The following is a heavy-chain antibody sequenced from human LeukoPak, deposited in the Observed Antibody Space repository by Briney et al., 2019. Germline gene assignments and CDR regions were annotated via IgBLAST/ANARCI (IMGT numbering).Heavy chain of an antibody. D-gene: IGHD6-13*01. CDR3: ARDPRDSSSWYWPVSYGMDV. J-gene: IGHJ6*04. CDR1: GFTFSSYS. CDR2: ISSSSSYI. Sequence: GGSLRLSCAASGFTFSSYSMNWVRQAPGRGLEWVSSISSSSSYIYYADSVKGRFTISRDNAKNALYLQMNRLRAEDTAVYYCARDPRDSSSWYWPVSYGMDVWGKGTTVTVSS. V-gene: IGHV3-21*01.